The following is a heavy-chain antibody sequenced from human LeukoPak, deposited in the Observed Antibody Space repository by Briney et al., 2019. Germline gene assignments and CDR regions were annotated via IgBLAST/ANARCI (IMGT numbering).Heavy chain of an antibody. Sequence: SGTLSLTCAVSGGSISSSNWWSWVRQPPGKGLEWIGRIYTSGSTNYNPSLKSRVTMSLDMSKNQFSLKLNSVTAADTAVYYCARDLVAFDYWGQGALVIVSS. CDR1: GGSISSSNW. D-gene: IGHD2-15*01. CDR2: IYTSGST. V-gene: IGHV4-4*02. CDR3: ARDLVAFDY. J-gene: IGHJ4*02.